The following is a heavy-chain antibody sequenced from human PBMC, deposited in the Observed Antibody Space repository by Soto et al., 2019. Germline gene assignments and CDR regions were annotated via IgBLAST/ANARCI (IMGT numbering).Heavy chain of an antibody. Sequence: SETLSLTCTVSGGSISSYYWSWIRLPPGKGMEWMGYSYYSGSTNYNPSLKSRVTISVDKSKNQFSLNLSSLTAADTAVYFCAVATVYRLDYWGQGTLVTVSS. CDR2: SYYSGST. D-gene: IGHD5-12*01. CDR1: GGSISSYY. V-gene: IGHV4-59*12. CDR3: AVATVYRLDY. J-gene: IGHJ4*02.